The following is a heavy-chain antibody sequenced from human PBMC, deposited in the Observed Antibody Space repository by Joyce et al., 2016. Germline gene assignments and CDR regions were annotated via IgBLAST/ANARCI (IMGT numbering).Heavy chain of an antibody. CDR3: ARDGGYYFDY. Sequence: QVHLQESGPGLVKLSEPLSLTCTFSGDSVTSLFWNWIRQPPGKGREWVDHISSTGSTKYNPSLNSRATISLDAPRNQFSLKLTSVTAADTAIYYCARDGGYYFDYWGQGTLVAVSS. CDR1: GDSVTSLF. D-gene: IGHD3-16*01. J-gene: IGHJ4*02. CDR2: ISSTGST. V-gene: IGHV4-59*02.